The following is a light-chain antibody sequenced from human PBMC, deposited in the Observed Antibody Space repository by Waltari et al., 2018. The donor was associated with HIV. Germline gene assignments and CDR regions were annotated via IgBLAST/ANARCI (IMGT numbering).Light chain of an antibody. CDR2: DTS. J-gene: IGLJ2*01. V-gene: IGLV7-46*01. CDR3: LLYYSGARV. Sequence: QAVVTQEPSLTVSPGGTVTLTCGSSIGAVTTRPYPYWFHQKPGQAPRTLIYDTSYKHSWTPARFSGSLLGGKAALTLSGAQPEDEADYYCLLYYSGARVFGGGTRLTVL. CDR1: IGAVTTRPY.